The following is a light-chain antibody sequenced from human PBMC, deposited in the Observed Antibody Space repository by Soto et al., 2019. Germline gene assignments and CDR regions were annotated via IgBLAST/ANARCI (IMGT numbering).Light chain of an antibody. J-gene: IGKJ3*01. V-gene: IGKV3-11*01. Sequence: DIVLTQSPATLSLSPGARATLSCRASQSVSTYLAWYQQKPGQAPRLLIYDASNRATGIPARFSGSGSGTDFTLTIGSLEPEDFAVYYCQQRSNSFTVGTGNKVDIK. CDR2: DAS. CDR1: QSVSTY. CDR3: QQRSNSFT.